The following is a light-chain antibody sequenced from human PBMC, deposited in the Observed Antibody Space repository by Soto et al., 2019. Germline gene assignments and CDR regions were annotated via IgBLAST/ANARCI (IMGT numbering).Light chain of an antibody. V-gene: IGKV3-20*01. Sequence: EIVLTQSPGTLSLSPGERATLSCRASQSVSSSYLAWYQQKPGQAPRLLIYGASSRATGIPDRFSGSGSGTDFTLTISRLEPEDFAVYYCQQYGSSTITFGHGARLEIX. J-gene: IGKJ5*01. CDR3: QQYGSSTIT. CDR2: GAS. CDR1: QSVSSSY.